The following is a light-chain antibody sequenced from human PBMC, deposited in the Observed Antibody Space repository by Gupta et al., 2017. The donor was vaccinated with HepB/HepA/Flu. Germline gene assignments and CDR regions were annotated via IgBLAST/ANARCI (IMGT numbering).Light chain of an antibody. J-gene: IGLJ2*01. CDR2: DVS. CDR1: SSDVGGYNY. Sequence: QSALTQPASVSGSPGRSITISCTGTSSDVGGYNYVSWYQQHPGKAPKLMIYDVSNRPSGVSNRFSGSKSGNTASLTISGLQAEDEADYYCSSYTSSNTVIFGGGTKLTVL. CDR3: SSYTSSNTVI. V-gene: IGLV2-14*03.